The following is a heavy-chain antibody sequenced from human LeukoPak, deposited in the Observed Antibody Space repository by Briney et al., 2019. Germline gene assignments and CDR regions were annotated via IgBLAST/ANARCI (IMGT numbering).Heavy chain of an antibody. CDR1: GFTFSSYS. V-gene: IGHV3-21*01. Sequence: PGGSLRLSCAASGFTFSSYSMNWVRQAPGKGLEWVSSISTSSRYIYYADSVKGRFTISRDDAKNSLYLQMNSLRAEDTAVYYCARDIVPYDPFDYWGQGILVTVAS. CDR2: ISTSSRYI. J-gene: IGHJ4*02. D-gene: IGHD3-16*01. CDR3: ARDIVPYDPFDY.